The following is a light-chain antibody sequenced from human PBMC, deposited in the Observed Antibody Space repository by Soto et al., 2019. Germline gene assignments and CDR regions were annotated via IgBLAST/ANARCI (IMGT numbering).Light chain of an antibody. CDR2: EVT. J-gene: IGLJ1*01. CDR3: SSYTSTSARL. Sequence: QSVLTQPAPVSGSPGQSITISCTGSSGDIGRYNYVSWYQLHPGKAPKLMISEVTNRPSGVSDRFSGSKSGNTASLTISGLQAEDEADYYCSSYTSTSARLFGTGTKLTVL. CDR1: SGDIGRYNY. V-gene: IGLV2-14*01.